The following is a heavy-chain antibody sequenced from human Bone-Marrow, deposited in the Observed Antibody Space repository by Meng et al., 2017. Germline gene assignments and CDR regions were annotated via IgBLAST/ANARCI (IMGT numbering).Heavy chain of an antibody. CDR1: GDSVSSNIAA. Sequence: VDRHQSGPGLGKPSPTLSLPCAISGDSVSSNIAAWHWIRQSPSRGLEWLGRTYYRSKWYTDYAVSVKSRITINPDTSKNQFSLQLNSVTPEDTAVYYCARGDYSSSPSFWGQGTLVTVSS. V-gene: IGHV6-1*01. CDR3: ARGDYSSSPSF. D-gene: IGHD3-22*01. CDR2: TYYRSKWYT. J-gene: IGHJ4*02.